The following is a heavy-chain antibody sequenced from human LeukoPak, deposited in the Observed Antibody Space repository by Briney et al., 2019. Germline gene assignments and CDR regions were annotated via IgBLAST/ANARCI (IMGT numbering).Heavy chain of an antibody. J-gene: IGHJ6*03. CDR1: EFTFSSQA. V-gene: IGHV3-23*01. Sequence: GGSLRLSCAASEFTFSSQAMTWVRQAPGKGLEWVSSISAGGGSTFYADSAKGRFTMSRENSKKTVYLQMNSLRAEDTAVYYCAEDSSGWAHIYMDVWGKGTTVTVSS. D-gene: IGHD6-19*01. CDR3: AEDSSGWAHIYMDV. CDR2: ISAGGGST.